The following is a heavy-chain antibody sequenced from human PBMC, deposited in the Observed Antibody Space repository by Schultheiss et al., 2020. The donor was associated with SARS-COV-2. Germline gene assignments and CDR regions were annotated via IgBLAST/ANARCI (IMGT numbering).Heavy chain of an antibody. CDR2: IYYSGST. V-gene: IGHV4-59*01. J-gene: IGHJ5*02. CDR3: ARVGVAAAALAS. Sequence: SQTLSLTCAVYGGSFSGYYWSWIRQPPGKGLEWIGYIYYSGSTNYNPSLKSRVTISVDTSKNQFSLKLSSVTAADTAVYYCARVGVAAAALASWGQGTLVTVSS. CDR1: GGSFSGYY. D-gene: IGHD6-13*01.